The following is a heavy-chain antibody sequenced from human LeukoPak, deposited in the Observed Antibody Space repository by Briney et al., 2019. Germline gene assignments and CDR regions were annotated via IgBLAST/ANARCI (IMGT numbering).Heavy chain of an antibody. J-gene: IGHJ4*02. CDR1: GFTFSTYW. D-gene: IGHD3-16*01. CDR2: INRGGTTT. Sequence: PGGSLRLSCAASGFTFSTYWMHWVRQAPGKGLVWVSRINRGGTTTNYADSVKGRFTISRDNVKNTLYLQMNSLRVEDTAVYYCARDLWGISDYWGQGTLVTVSS. V-gene: IGHV3-74*01. CDR3: ARDLWGISDY.